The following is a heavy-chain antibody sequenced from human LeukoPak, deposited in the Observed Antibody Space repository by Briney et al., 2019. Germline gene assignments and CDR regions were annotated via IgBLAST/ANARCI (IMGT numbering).Heavy chain of an antibody. CDR1: GGTFSSYA. CDR2: IIPIFGIA. D-gene: IGHD6-19*01. V-gene: IGHV1-69*04. CDR3: ARCRDSSGWYYFDY. Sequence: ASVKVSCKASGGTFSSYAISWVRQPPGQGLEWMGRIIPIFGIANYAQKFQGRVTITADKSTSTAYMELSSLRSEDTAVYYCARCRDSSGWYYFDYWGQGTLVTVSS. J-gene: IGHJ4*02.